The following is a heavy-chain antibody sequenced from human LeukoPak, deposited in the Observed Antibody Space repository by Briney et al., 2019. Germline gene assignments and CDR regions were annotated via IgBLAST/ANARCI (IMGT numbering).Heavy chain of an antibody. J-gene: IGHJ4*02. CDR2: IYTSGST. CDR1: GGSISSASYY. CDR3: AMRERLAAAFDY. V-gene: IGHV4-61*02. Sequence: SQTLSLTCTVSGGSISSASYYWSWIRQPAGKGLEWIGRIYTSGSTNYNPSLKSRVTISVDTSKNQFSLKLSSVTAADAAVYYCAMRERLAAAFDYWGQGTLVTVSS. D-gene: IGHD6-13*01.